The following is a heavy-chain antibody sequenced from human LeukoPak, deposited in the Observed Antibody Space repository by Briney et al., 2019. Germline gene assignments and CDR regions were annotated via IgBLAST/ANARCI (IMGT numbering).Heavy chain of an antibody. CDR2: IYYSGST. CDR3: ARHARDYCSSTSCYTDY. CDR1: GGSISSNNYY. V-gene: IGHV4-39*01. J-gene: IGHJ4*02. D-gene: IGHD2-2*02. Sequence: PSETLSLTCTVSGGSISSNNYYWGWIRQPPGKGLEGIGSIYYSGSTYYNPSLKSRVSMSVDTSKNQFSLQLSSVTAADTAVYYCARHARDYCSSTSCYTDYWGQGTLVTVSS.